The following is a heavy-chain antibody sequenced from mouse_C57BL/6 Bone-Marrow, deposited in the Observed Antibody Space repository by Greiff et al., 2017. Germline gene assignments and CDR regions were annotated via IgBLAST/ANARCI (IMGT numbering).Heavy chain of an antibody. Sequence: DVKLVESGGGLVKPGGSLKLSCAASGFTFSSYAMSWVRQTPEKRLEWVATISDGGSYTYYPDNVKGRFTISRDNAKNNLYLQMSHLKSGDTTMYYCARDWPNWDWYFDVWGTGTTVTVSS. CDR1: GFTFSSYA. J-gene: IGHJ1*03. V-gene: IGHV5-4*01. CDR2: ISDGGSYT. CDR3: ARDWPNWDWYFDV. D-gene: IGHD4-1*01.